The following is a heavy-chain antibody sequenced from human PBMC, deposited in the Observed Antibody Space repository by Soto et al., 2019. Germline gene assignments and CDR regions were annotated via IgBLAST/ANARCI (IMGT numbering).Heavy chain of an antibody. D-gene: IGHD2-15*01. CDR3: ATGYCSGGSCYSRYYYYGMDV. Sequence: SVKVSCKASGGTFSSYAISWVRQAPGQGLEWMGGIIPIFGTANYAQKFQGRVTITADGSTSTAYMELSSLRSEDTAVYYCATGYCSGGSCYSRYYYYGMDVWGQGTTVTVSS. V-gene: IGHV1-69*13. J-gene: IGHJ6*02. CDR1: GGTFSSYA. CDR2: IIPIFGTA.